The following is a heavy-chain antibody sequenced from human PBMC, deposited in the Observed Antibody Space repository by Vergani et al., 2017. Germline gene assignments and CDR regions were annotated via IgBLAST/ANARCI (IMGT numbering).Heavy chain of an antibody. D-gene: IGHD3-10*01. CDR3: ARDGGHMVRGPDY. V-gene: IGHV3-66*01. CDR1: GFTVSSNY. CDR2: IYSGGST. Sequence: EVQLVESGGGLVQPGGSLRLSCAASGFTVSSNYMSWVRQAPGKGLEWVSVIYSGGSTYYADSVQGRFTISRDNSKNTLYLQMNSLRAEDTAVYYCARDGGHMVRGPDYWGQGTLVTVSS. J-gene: IGHJ4*02.